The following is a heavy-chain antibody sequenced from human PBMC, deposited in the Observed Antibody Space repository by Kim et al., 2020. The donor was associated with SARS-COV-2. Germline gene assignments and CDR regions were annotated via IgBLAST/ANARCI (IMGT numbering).Heavy chain of an antibody. CDR2: P. Sequence: PRYSPSFQGQVTISADKSISTAYLQWSSLKASDTAMYYCARQGAAGNFDYWGQGTLVTVSS. V-gene: IGHV5-51*01. J-gene: IGHJ4*02. CDR3: ARQGAAGNFDY. D-gene: IGHD6-13*01.